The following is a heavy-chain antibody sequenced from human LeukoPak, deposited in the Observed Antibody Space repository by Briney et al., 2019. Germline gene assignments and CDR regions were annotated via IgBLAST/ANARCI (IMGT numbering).Heavy chain of an antibody. V-gene: IGHV4-34*01. CDR2: TNHSGST. J-gene: IGHJ4*02. Sequence: SETLSLTCAVYGGSFSGYYWSWIRQPPGKGLEWIGETNHSGSTNYNPSLKSRVTISVDTSKNQFSLKLSSVTAADTAVYYRARFYYDSSGYYYVAYWGQGTLVTVSS. CDR3: ARFYYDSSGYYYVAY. CDR1: GGSFSGYY. D-gene: IGHD3-22*01.